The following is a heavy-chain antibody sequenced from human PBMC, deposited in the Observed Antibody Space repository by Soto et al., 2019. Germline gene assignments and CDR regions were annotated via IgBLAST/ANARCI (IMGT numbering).Heavy chain of an antibody. CDR3: AKDRFSGITMIVVVITEGDAFDI. J-gene: IGHJ3*02. CDR1: GFTFSSYA. CDR2: ISYDGSNK. V-gene: IGHV3-30-3*01. D-gene: IGHD3-22*01. Sequence: PGGSLRLSCAASGFTFSSYAMHWVRQAPGKGLEWVAVISYDGSNKYYADSVKGRFTISRDNSKNTLYLQMNSLRAEDTAVYYCAKDRFSGITMIVVVITEGDAFDIWGQGTMVTVSS.